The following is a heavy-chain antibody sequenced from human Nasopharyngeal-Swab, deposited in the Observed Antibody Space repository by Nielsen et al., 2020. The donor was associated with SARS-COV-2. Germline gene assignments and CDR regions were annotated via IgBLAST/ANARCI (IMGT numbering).Heavy chain of an antibody. V-gene: IGHV4-61*02. D-gene: IGHD6-19*01. CDR2: IYTSGST. CDR1: GGSISSGSYY. CDR3: ARDWMIAVAGYYYYYGMDV. J-gene: IGHJ6*02. Sequence: LRLSCTVSGGSISSGSYYWSWIRQPAGKGLEWIGRIYTSGSTNYNPSLKRRVTISVDTSKNQFSLKLSSVTAADTAVYYCARDWMIAVAGYYYYYGMDVWGQGTTVTVSS.